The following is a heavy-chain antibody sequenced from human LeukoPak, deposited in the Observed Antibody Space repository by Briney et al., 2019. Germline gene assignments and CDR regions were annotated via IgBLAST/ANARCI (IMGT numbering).Heavy chain of an antibody. V-gene: IGHV1-46*03. CDR3: AKEEDSTGYCDY. D-gene: IGHD3-22*01. CDR2: INPSGGST. J-gene: IGHJ4*02. Sequence: VASVKVSCKASGYTFTSYYMHWVRQAPGQGLEWMGIINPSGGSTSYAQKFQGRVTMVRDTSTSTVFMELSSLRSEDTAMYYCAKEEDSTGYCDYWGQGTLVTVSS. CDR1: GYTFTSYY.